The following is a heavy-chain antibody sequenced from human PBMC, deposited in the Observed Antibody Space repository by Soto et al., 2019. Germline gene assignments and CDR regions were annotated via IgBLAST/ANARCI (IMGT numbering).Heavy chain of an antibody. J-gene: IGHJ4*02. CDR3: ARPIGALSTTDFTY. D-gene: IGHD3-22*01. Sequence: XXSLKISFKGSGYIFSIYWICWVLQMPGKGLEWMGIIYPGDSDTRYNPSFQGQVTISADKSISTAYLQWSSLKDSDTAMYYCARPIGALSTTDFTYWGQGTLVTVSS. CDR1: GYIFSIYW. CDR2: IYPGDSDT. V-gene: IGHV5-51*01.